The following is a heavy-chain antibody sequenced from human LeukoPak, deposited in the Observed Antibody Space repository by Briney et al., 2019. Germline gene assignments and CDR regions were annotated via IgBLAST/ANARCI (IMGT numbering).Heavy chain of an antibody. D-gene: IGHD6-19*01. CDR1: GFPFSSYS. J-gene: IGHJ5*02. V-gene: IGHV3-30*03. CDR3: ARDRIAVANWFDP. CDR2: ISYDGSNK. Sequence: GSLRLSCAASGFPFSSYSMNWVRPAPGKGLEWVAVISYDGSNKYYADSVKGRFTISRDNSKNTLYLQTNSLRAEDTAVYYCARDRIAVANWFDPWGQGTLVTVSS.